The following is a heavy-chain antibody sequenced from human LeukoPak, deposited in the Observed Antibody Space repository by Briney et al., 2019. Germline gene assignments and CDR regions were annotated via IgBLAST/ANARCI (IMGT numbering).Heavy chain of an antibody. CDR3: SSAAIAAADLYSEY. CDR2: IKSKTDGGTV. Sequence: GGSLRLSCAASGLTFRNAWMSWVRQAPGKGLEWVGRIKSKTDGGTVDYAPPVKGRFTISRDDSRNTLSLEMNSLRADDTAVYYCSSAAIAAADLYSEYWGQGTLVTVSS. V-gene: IGHV3-15*01. D-gene: IGHD6-13*01. J-gene: IGHJ4*02. CDR1: GLTFRNAW.